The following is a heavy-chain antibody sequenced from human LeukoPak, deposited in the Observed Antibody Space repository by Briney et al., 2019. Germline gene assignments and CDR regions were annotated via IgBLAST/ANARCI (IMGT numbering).Heavy chain of an antibody. D-gene: IGHD2-15*01. CDR3: ARDREVRYCSGGSCYYYYGMDV. CDR2: INPNSGGT. Sequence: ASVKVSCKASGYTFTGYYMHWVRQAPGQGLEWMGWINPNSGGTNYAQKFQGRGNMTRDTSISTAYMELSRVRSDDKAVYYCARDREVRYCSGGSCYYYYGMDVWGQGTTVTVSS. CDR1: GYTFTGYY. V-gene: IGHV1-2*02. J-gene: IGHJ6*02.